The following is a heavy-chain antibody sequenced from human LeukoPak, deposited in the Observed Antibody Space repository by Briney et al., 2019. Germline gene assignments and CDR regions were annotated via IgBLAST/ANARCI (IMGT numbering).Heavy chain of an antibody. CDR2: IYSGGST. CDR1: GFTVSSNY. D-gene: IGHD6-13*01. CDR3: ARDRPYYSSSWWDDY. V-gene: IGHV3-66*02. J-gene: IGHJ4*02. Sequence: GGSLRLSCVASGFTVSSNYMSWVRQAPGKGLEWVSVIYSGGSTYYADSVKGRFTISRDNSKNTLYLQMNSLRAEDTAVYYCARDRPYYSSSWWDDYWGQGTLVTVSS.